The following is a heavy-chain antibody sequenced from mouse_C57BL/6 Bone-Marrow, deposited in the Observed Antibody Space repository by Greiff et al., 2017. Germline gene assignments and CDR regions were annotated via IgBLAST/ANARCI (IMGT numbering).Heavy chain of an antibody. D-gene: IGHD1-1*01. J-gene: IGHJ4*01. CDR3: ARKDYNGSSYYAMDY. Sequence: QVQLQQPGAELVKPGASVKMSCKASGYTFTSYWITWVKQRPGQGLEWIGDIYPGSGSTNYNEKFKSKATLTVDTSSSTAYMQLSSLTSEDSAVYYCARKDYNGSSYYAMDYWGQGTSVTVSS. CDR1: GYTFTSYW. V-gene: IGHV1-55*01. CDR2: IYPGSGST.